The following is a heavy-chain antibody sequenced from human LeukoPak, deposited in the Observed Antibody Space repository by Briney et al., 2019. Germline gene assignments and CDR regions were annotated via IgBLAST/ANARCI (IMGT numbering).Heavy chain of an antibody. Sequence: GGSLRLSCAASRFTISSYGMNWVRQAPRKGLEWVSVIFGSGDTTNYADSVKGRFTISRDRSKNTLYLEMHSLRADDTAVYYCAKDQKPDSGYDIDYWGQGTLVIVSS. CDR3: AKDQKPDSGYDIDY. CDR1: RFTISSYG. V-gene: IGHV3-23*01. CDR2: IFGSGDTT. J-gene: IGHJ4*02. D-gene: IGHD5-12*01.